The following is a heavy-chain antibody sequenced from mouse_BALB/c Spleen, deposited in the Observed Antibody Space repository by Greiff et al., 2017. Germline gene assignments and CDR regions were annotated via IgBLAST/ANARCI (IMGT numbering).Heavy chain of an antibody. CDR1: GFTFSSYA. Sequence: TLVESGGGLVKPGGSLKLSCAASGFTFSSYAMSWVRQTPEKRLEWVASISSGGSTYYPDSVKGRFTISRDNARNILYLQMSSLRSEDTAMYYCARAFYGSSYYAMDYWGQGTSVTVSS. V-gene: IGHV5-6-5*01. CDR2: ISSGGST. J-gene: IGHJ4*01. CDR3: ARAFYGSSYYAMDY. D-gene: IGHD1-1*01.